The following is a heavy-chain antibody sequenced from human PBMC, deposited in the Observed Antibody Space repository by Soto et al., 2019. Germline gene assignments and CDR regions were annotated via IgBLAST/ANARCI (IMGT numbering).Heavy chain of an antibody. CDR1: GFTFSRYS. J-gene: IGHJ4*02. Sequence: LRLSCAASGFTFSRYSMNWVRQAPGQGLEWVSYISSSSSTIYYADSVKGRFTISRDNAKNSLYLQMNSLRDEDTAVYYCARDGNSGYYYSDYWGQGTLVTVSS. D-gene: IGHD5-12*01. CDR3: ARDGNSGYYYSDY. V-gene: IGHV3-48*02. CDR2: ISSSSSTI.